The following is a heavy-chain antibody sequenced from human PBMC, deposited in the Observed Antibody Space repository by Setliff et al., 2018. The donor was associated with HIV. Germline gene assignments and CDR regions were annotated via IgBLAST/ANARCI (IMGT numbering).Heavy chain of an antibody. CDR2: IRYDGSNK. D-gene: IGHD3-16*01. J-gene: IGHJ4*02. CDR3: ARAWDYLWGSSYDY. V-gene: IGHV3-30*02. Sequence: PGGSLRLSCAASGFTFSSYGMHWVRQAPGKGLEWVAFIRYDGSNKYYADSVRGRFTISRDNAKNSLYLQMNSLRAEDTAVYYCARAWDYLWGSSYDYWGQGTLVTVSS. CDR1: GFTFSSYG.